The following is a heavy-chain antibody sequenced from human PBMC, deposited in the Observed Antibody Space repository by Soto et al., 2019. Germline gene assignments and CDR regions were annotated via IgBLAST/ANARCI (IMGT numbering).Heavy chain of an antibody. J-gene: IGHJ6*02. CDR3: ARGRQGRSWYWEDYYYYGMDV. CDR2: INHSGST. D-gene: IGHD6-13*01. Sequence: PSETLSLTCAVYGGSFSGYYWSWIRQPPGKGLEWIGEINHSGSTNYNPSLKSRVTISVDTSKNQFSLKLSSVTAADTAVYYCARGRQGRSWYWEDYYYYGMDVWGQGTTVTVSS. CDR1: GGSFSGYY. V-gene: IGHV4-34*01.